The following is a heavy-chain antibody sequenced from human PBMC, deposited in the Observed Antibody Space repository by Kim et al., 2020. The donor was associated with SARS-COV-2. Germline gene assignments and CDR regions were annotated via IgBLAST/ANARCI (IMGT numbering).Heavy chain of an antibody. D-gene: IGHD3-10*01. CDR2: IYHSGST. J-gene: IGHJ4*02. Sequence: SETLSLTCTVSGYSISSGYYWGWIRQPPGKGLEWIGSIYHSGSTYYNPSLKSRVTISVDTSKNQFSLKLSSVTAADTAVYYCASHAMVPFDYWGQGTLVT. CDR1: GYSISSGYY. V-gene: IGHV4-38-2*02. CDR3: ASHAMVPFDY.